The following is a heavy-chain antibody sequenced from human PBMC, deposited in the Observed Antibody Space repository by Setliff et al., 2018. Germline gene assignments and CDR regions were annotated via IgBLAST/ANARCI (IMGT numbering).Heavy chain of an antibody. CDR1: GGSISTTDYY. CDR2: VYDSGNT. Sequence: SETLSLTCTVSGGSISTTDYYWGWIRQPPGKGLEWIGCVYDSGNTYYSPYLKSRVTMFVDTSKNQFSLMLYSVTAADTAIYDCARYDSRGYSENYYFDYWGQGTLVTVSS. V-gene: IGHV4-39*07. CDR3: ARYDSRGYSENYYFDY. J-gene: IGHJ4*02. D-gene: IGHD3-22*01.